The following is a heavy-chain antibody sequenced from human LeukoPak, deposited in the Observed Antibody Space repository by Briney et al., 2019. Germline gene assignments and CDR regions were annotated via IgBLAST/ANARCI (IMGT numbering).Heavy chain of an antibody. J-gene: IGHJ4*02. Sequence: PSETLSLTCAVSGGSISSSNWWSWVRQPPGKGLEWIGEIYHSGSTNYNPSLKSRVTISVDTSKNQFSLKLSSVTAADTAVYYCARHLVGAAAGQGGFDYWGQGTLVTVFS. V-gene: IGHV4-4*02. CDR3: ARHLVGAAAGQGGFDY. CDR1: GGSISSSNW. CDR2: IYHSGST. D-gene: IGHD6-13*01.